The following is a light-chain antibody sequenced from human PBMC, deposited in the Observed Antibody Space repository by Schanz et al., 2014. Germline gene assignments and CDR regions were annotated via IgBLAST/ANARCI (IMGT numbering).Light chain of an antibody. J-gene: IGLJ3*02. CDR3: CSYAGKYTWV. CDR1: SSDVGTYNY. V-gene: IGLV2-11*01. Sequence: QSALTQPASVSGSPGQSITISCTGTSSDVGTYNYVSWYQQHPGKAPKLMIYDVNNRPSGVPDRFSGSKSVNTASLTISGLQAEDEADYYCCSYAGKYTWVFGGGTKLTVL. CDR2: DVN.